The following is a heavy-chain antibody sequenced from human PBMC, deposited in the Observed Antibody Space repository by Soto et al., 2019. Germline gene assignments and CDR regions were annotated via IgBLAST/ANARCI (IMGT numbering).Heavy chain of an antibody. D-gene: IGHD3-10*01. V-gene: IGHV3-48*01. Sequence: GGSLXLSXXXSXXXXXXXXXXXXXQAPGXGLEWVXXXXSSSSSLDYADSVKGRFTISRDNAKNSLYLQMNSLRAEDTAVYYCAREPLRGEQWRNYYYYYMDVWGKGTTVTVSS. CDR1: XXXXXXXX. CDR2: XXSSSSSL. CDR3: AREPLRGEQWRNYYYYYMDV. J-gene: IGHJ6*03.